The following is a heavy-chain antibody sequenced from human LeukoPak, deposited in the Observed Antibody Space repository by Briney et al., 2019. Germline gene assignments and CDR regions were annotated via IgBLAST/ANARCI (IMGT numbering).Heavy chain of an antibody. CDR2: ITTAGRT. V-gene: IGHV3-23*01. D-gene: IGHD4-17*01. J-gene: IGHJ4*02. CDR3: TRDQGRDYSPVGSATHAY. Sequence: GGSLRLSCAASVFIFNNYAMSWVRQTPGKGLEWVSSITTAGRTQYADSVKGRFTISRDTSKNTLLLQMSNLRGEDTAIYFCTRDQGRDYSPVGSATHAYWAQGTLVAVSS. CDR1: VFIFNNYA.